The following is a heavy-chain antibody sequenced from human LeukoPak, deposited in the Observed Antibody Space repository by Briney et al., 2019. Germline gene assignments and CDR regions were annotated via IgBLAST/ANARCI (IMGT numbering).Heavy chain of an antibody. V-gene: IGHV3-33*01. J-gene: IGHJ4*02. D-gene: IGHD6-13*01. Sequence: GRSLRLSCAASGFTFSSYGMHWVRQAPGKGLEWVAVIWYDGSNKYYADSVKGRFTTSRDNSKNTLYLQMNSLRAEDTAVYYCARVRYSSSWYADYWGQGTLVTVSS. CDR2: IWYDGSNK. CDR3: ARVRYSSSWYADY. CDR1: GFTFSSYG.